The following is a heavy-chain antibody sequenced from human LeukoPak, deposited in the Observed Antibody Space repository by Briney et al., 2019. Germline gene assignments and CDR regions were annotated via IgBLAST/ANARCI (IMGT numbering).Heavy chain of an antibody. Sequence: ASVKVSCKASGYTFTGYYMHWVRQAPGQGLEWMGWINPNSGGTNYAQKFQGWFTMTRDTSISTAYMELSRLRSDDTAVYYCARDGGGWYGDYYYGMDVWGQGTTVTVSS. V-gene: IGHV1-2*04. CDR3: ARDGGGWYGDYYYGMDV. J-gene: IGHJ6*02. CDR1: GYTFTGYY. D-gene: IGHD6-19*01. CDR2: INPNSGGT.